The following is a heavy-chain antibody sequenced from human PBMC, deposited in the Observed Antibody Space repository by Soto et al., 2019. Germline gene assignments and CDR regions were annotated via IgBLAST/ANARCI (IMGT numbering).Heavy chain of an antibody. CDR2: IYYSGST. CDR1: GGSISSYY. D-gene: IGHD2-15*01. V-gene: IGHV4-59*01. J-gene: IGHJ4*02. CDR3: ARASRIAAIVDY. Sequence: NPSETLSLTCTVSGGSISSYYWSWIRQPPGKGLEWIGYIYYSGSTNYNPSLKSRVTISVDTSKNQFSLKLSSVTAADTAVYYCARASRIAAIVDYWGQGTLVTVSS.